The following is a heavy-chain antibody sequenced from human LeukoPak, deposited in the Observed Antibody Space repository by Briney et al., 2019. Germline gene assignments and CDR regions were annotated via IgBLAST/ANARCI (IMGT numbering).Heavy chain of an antibody. CDR2: ISYDGSNK. V-gene: IGHV3-30*18. CDR1: GFTFSSYG. Sequence: GGSLRLSCAASGFTFSSYGMHWVRQAPGKGLEWVAVISYDGSNKYYADSVKGRFAISRDNSKNTLYLQMNSLRAEDTAVYYCAKDGRSSGYFRNDAFDIWGQGTMVTVSS. D-gene: IGHD3-22*01. CDR3: AKDGRSSGYFRNDAFDI. J-gene: IGHJ3*02.